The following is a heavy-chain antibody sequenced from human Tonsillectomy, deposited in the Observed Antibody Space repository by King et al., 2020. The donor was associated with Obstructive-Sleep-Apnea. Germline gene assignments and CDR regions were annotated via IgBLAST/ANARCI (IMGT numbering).Heavy chain of an antibody. D-gene: IGHD3-10*01. CDR3: ARGIIWFGELRWFDP. Sequence: QVQLQESGPGLVKPSQTLSLTCTVSGGSISSGDYYWSWIRQPPGKGLEWIGYIYYSGSTYYNPSLKSRVNISLETSKNQFSLTLSAVTAADTAVYYCARGIIWFGELRWFDPWGQGTLVTVSS. J-gene: IGHJ5*02. CDR2: IYYSGST. V-gene: IGHV4-30-4*01. CDR1: GGSISSGDYY.